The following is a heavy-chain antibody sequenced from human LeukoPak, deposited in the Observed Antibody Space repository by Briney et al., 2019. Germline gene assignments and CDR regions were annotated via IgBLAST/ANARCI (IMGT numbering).Heavy chain of an antibody. D-gene: IGHD6-19*01. CDR1: GFTFSDYG. CDR2: ITNSGGNT. CDR3: AKRPVYNGGWYYFDY. Sequence: GGSLRLSCAASGFTFSDYGMSWVRQAPGKGLEWVSTITNSGGNTYYNADSVKGRFTISRDNSKNTLYLQMNSLRAEDTAVHHCAKRPVYNGGWYYFDYWGQGALVTVSS. V-gene: IGHV3-23*01. J-gene: IGHJ4*02.